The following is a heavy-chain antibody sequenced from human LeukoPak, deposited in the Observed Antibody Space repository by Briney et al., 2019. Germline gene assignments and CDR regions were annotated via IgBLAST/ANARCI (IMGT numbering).Heavy chain of an antibody. D-gene: IGHD6-19*01. V-gene: IGHV3-21*04. CDR3: AKLVAVAGRNY. CDR2: ISSSSSYI. J-gene: IGHJ4*02. CDR1: GFTFSSYT. Sequence: GGSLRLSCAASGFTFSSYTMNWVRQAPGKGLEWVSSISSSSSYIYYAESVKGRFTMSRDNAKNSLYLQMNSLSAEDTAVYYCAKLVAVAGRNYWGQGTLVTVSS.